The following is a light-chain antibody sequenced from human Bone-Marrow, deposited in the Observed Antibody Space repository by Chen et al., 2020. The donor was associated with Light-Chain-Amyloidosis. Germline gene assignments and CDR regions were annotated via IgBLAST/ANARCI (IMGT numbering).Light chain of an antibody. V-gene: IGLV3-25*03. Sequence: SYELTQPPSVTVSPGQTARITCAGDDLPTKYAYWYQQKPGQAPVLVIHIEPERPPGISERFSSTSSVTTATLTISGVQAGDEADYHCQSADSSGTYEVIFGGGTKLTVL. CDR2: IEP. J-gene: IGLJ2*01. CDR3: QSADSSGTYEVI. CDR1: DLPTKY.